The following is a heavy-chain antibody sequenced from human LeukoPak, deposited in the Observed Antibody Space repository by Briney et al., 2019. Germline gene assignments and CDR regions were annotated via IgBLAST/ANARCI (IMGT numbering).Heavy chain of an antibody. CDR2: ISPDGRSA. Sequence: PGGSLRLSCAASGFRFSSYWMHWVRQAPGKGLVWVARISPDGRSALSADSVSGRSTLSRDNADNTLYLQLNSLRAEDTAVYYCARVSFCPRCHFDYWGQGTLVTVSS. CDR3: ARVSFCPRCHFDY. CDR1: GFRFSSYW. V-gene: IGHV3-74*03. J-gene: IGHJ4*02. D-gene: IGHD2/OR15-2a*01.